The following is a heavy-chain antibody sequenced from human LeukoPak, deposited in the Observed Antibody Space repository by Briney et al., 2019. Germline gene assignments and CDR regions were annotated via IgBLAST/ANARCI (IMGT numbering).Heavy chain of an antibody. CDR3: ARLPYYYDSSGYFRRGFFDY. J-gene: IGHJ4*02. V-gene: IGHV4-34*01. Sequence: SETLSLTCAVYGGSFSGYYWSWIRQPPGKGLEWIGEINHSGSTNYNPSLKSRVTISVDTSKNQFSLKLSSVTAADTAVYYCARLPYYYDSSGYFRRGFFDYWGQGTLVTVSS. CDR1: GGSFSGYY. D-gene: IGHD3-22*01. CDR2: INHSGST.